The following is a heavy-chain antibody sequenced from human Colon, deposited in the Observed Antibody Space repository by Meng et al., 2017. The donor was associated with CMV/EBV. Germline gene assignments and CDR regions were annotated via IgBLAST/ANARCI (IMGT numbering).Heavy chain of an antibody. Sequence: GESLKISCKGSGQTFTSDWIGWVRQAPGKGLEWVAIIYPAESDTRYTRYNPSFQGRVTITADKSINTAYLQWSSLRASDTAMYYCARRQYYGSESGNWGQGTLVTVCS. CDR1: GQTFTSDW. CDR3: ARRQYYGSESGN. CDR2: IYPAESDTRYT. V-gene: IGHV5-51*01. J-gene: IGHJ4*02. D-gene: IGHD3-10*01.